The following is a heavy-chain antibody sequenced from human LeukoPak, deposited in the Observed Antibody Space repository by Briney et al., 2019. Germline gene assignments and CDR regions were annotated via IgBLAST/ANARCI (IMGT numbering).Heavy chain of an antibody. CDR2: ITTSDGNT. CDR1: GFTFSSYT. V-gene: IGHV3-23*01. CDR3: AKDGGLWVSAHWGDS. J-gene: IGHJ4*02. D-gene: IGHD7-27*01. Sequence: GGSLRLSCAASGFTFSSYTMSWVRQAPGKGLEWVSTITTSDGNTYYADSVKGRFTVSRDNSKNTLYLQMNSQRAEDTAVYYCAKDGGLWVSAHWGDSWGRGTLVTVSS.